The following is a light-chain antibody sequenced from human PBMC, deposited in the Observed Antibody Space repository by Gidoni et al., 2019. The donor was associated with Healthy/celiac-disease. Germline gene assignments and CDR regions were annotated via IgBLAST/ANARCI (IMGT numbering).Light chain of an antibody. J-gene: IGLJ3*02. Sequence: QAVVTQEPSLTVSPGGPVTLTCGSSPGAVTSGHYPYWFQQKPGQAPRILIYDTSNKHSWTPARFSGSLLGGKAALTLSGAQPEDEAEYYCLLSYSGARLWVFGGGTKLTVL. V-gene: IGLV7-46*01. CDR1: PGAVTSGHY. CDR3: LLSYSGARLWV. CDR2: DTS.